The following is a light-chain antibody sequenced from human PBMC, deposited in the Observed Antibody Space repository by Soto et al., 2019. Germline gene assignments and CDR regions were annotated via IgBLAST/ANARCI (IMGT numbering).Light chain of an antibody. V-gene: IGLV2-14*03. CDR1: SSVVGAFNY. J-gene: IGLJ1*01. CDR2: DVT. CDR3: SSYTTRNTEV. Sequence: QSALTQPASVSGSPGQSISISCIGTSSVVGAFNYVSWYQHHPGKAPQLIIYDVTSRPSGVSNRFSASKSGNTASLTISGLQAEDEADYYCSSYTTRNTEVFGTGTNVTVL.